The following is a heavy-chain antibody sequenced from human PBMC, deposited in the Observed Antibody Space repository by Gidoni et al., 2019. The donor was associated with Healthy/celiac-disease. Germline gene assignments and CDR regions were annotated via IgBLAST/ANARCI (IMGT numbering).Heavy chain of an antibody. V-gene: IGHV3-33*01. CDR3: ARDRLAVWPLDV. Sequence: QVQLVESGGGVVQPGRSLRLSCAASGLTFSSYGMHWVRQAPGKGLEWVAVIWYDGSNKYYADSVKGRFTISRDNSKNTLYLQMNSLRAEDTAVYYCARDRLAVWPLDVWGKGTTVTVSS. CDR1: GLTFSSYG. J-gene: IGHJ6*04. CDR2: IWYDGSNK. D-gene: IGHD3-16*01.